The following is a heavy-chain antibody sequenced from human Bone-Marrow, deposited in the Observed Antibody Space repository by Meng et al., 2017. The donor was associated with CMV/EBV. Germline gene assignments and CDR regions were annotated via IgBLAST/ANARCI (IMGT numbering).Heavy chain of an antibody. J-gene: IGHJ4*02. Sequence: SETLSLTCAVYGGSFSGYYWSWIRQPPGKGLEWIGEINHSGSTNYNPSRKSRVTISVDTSKNQFSLKLSSVTAADTGVYYCARDLMGHDYVWGSYRYNFDYWGQGTLVTVSS. D-gene: IGHD3-16*02. CDR2: INHSGST. V-gene: IGHV4-34*01. CDR1: GGSFSGYY. CDR3: ARDLMGHDYVWGSYRYNFDY.